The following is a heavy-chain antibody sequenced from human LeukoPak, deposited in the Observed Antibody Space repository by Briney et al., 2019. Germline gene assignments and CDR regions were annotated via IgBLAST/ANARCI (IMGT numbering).Heavy chain of an antibody. D-gene: IGHD3-22*01. CDR2: ISGSGGRT. V-gene: IGHV3-23*01. J-gene: IGHJ1*01. CDR3: AKDHEYYYDSSGYNPPEYFQH. Sequence: GGSLRLSCAASGFTFSSYGMSWVRQAPGKGLEWVSAISGSGGRTYYADSVKGRFTISRDNSKNTLYLQMNSLRAEDAAVYYCAKDHEYYYDSSGYNPPEYFQHWGQGTLVTVSS. CDR1: GFTFSSYG.